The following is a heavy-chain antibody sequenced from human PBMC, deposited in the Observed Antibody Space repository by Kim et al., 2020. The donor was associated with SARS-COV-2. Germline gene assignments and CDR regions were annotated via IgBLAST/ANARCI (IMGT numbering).Heavy chain of an antibody. CDR2: INHSGST. CDR3: ARGLWWEQGGY. J-gene: IGHJ4*02. D-gene: IGHD2-21*01. CDR1: GGSFSGYY. V-gene: IGHV4-34*01. Sequence: SETLSLTCAVYGGSFSGYYWSWIRQPPGKGLEWIGEINHSGSTNYNPSLKSRVTISVDTSKNQFSLKLSSVTAADTAVYYCARGLWWEQGGYWGQGTLVT.